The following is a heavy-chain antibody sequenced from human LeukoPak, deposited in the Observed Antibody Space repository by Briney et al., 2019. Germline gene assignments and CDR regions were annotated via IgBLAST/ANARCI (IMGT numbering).Heavy chain of an antibody. CDR3: ARGVAAAASDY. V-gene: IGHV4-34*01. D-gene: IGHD6-13*01. J-gene: IGHJ4*02. Sequence: SETLSLTCAVYGGSFSVYYWSWIRQPPGKGLEWIGEINHSGSTNYNPSLKSRVTISVDTSKNQFSLKLSSVTAADTAVYYCARGVAAAASDYWGQGTLVTVSS. CDR2: INHSGST. CDR1: GGSFSVYY.